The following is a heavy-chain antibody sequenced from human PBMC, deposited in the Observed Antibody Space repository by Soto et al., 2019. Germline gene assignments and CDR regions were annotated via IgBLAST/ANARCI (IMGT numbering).Heavy chain of an antibody. CDR1: GASISSYY. CDR3: ARVPDR. V-gene: IGHV4-30-2*01. Sequence: TSETLSLTRSVSGASISSYYYTWIRQPPGKGLEWIGYIYHSGSTYYNPSLKSRVTISVDRSKNQFSLKLSSVTAADTAVYYCARVPDRWGQGTLVTVSS. D-gene: IGHD2-2*01. J-gene: IGHJ5*02. CDR2: IYHSGST.